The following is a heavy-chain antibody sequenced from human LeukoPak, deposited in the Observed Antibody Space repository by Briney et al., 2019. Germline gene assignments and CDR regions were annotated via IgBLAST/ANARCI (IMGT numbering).Heavy chain of an antibody. V-gene: IGHV4-38-2*01. D-gene: IGHD7-27*01. J-gene: IGHJ3*02. CDR3: ARLSTGPVGAFDI. CDR1: GYFIRRAYY. Sequence: SETLSLNCAVSGYFIRRAYYWGWIRQPPGRGLEWIGNIFHSGNTYYNPSLKSRVTISVDTSNNQFSLKLSSVTAADTAVYYCARLSTGPVGAFDIWGQGTMVTVSS. CDR2: IFHSGNT.